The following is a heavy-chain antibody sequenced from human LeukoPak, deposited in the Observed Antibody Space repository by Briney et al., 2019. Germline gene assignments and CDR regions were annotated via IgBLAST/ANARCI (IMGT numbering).Heavy chain of an antibody. J-gene: IGHJ6*02. D-gene: IGHD5-24*01. CDR2: INSDGSST. Sequence: GGSLRLSCAASGFTFSSYWMHWVRQAPGKGLVWVSRINSDGSSTSYADSVKGRFTTSRDNAKNTLYLQMNSLRAEDTAVYYCARDEGDGYNYWGYYYGMDVWGQGTTVTVSS. CDR1: GFTFSSYW. V-gene: IGHV3-74*01. CDR3: ARDEGDGYNYWGYYYGMDV.